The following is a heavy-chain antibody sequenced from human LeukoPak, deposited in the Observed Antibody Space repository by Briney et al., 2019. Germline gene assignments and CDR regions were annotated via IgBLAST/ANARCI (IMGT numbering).Heavy chain of an antibody. V-gene: IGHV1-18*01. Sequence: ASVKVSCKASGYTFTNYGISWVRQAPGQGLEWMGWISAYNGNTNSEQNLQARVTMTTDSSTSTAYRELRSLRSDDTAVYYCARTYSKYFSSREFDSWGQGTLDT. CDR3: ARTYSKYFSSREFDS. CDR2: ISAYNGNT. CDR1: GYTFTNYG. D-gene: IGHD2/OR15-2a*01. J-gene: IGHJ4*02.